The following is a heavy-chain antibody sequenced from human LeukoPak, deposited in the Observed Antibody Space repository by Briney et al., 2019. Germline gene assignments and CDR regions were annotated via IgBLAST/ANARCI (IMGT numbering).Heavy chain of an antibody. CDR2: IKQDGSEK. V-gene: IGHV3-7*01. J-gene: IGHJ3*02. D-gene: IGHD3-22*01. CDR3: ARDYYDSSGEEHAFDI. CDR1: GFTFSSYW. Sequence: GGSLRLSCAASGFTFSSYWMSWVRQAPGKGLEWVANIKQDGSEKYYVDSVKGRFTISRDNAKNSLYLQMNSLRAEDTAVYYCARDYYDSSGEEHAFDIWGQGTMVTVSS.